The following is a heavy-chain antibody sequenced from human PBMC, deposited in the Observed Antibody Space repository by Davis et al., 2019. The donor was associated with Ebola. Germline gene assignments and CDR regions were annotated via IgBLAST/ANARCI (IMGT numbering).Heavy chain of an antibody. D-gene: IGHD3-3*01. CDR2: IYSGGST. CDR1: GFTVSSNY. V-gene: IGHV3-53*01. Sequence: PGGSLRLSCAASGFTVSSNYMSWVRQAPGKGLEWVSVIYSGGSTYYADSVKGRFTISRDNSKNTLYLQMNSLRAEDTAVYYCAKDVRFLERSVQEGSYMDVWGKGTTVTVSS. J-gene: IGHJ6*03. CDR3: AKDVRFLERSVQEGSYMDV.